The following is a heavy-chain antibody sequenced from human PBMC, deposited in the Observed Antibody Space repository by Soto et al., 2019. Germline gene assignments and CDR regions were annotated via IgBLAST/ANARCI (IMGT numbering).Heavy chain of an antibody. D-gene: IGHD3-22*01. Sequence: QVQLQESGPGLVKPSQTLSLTCTVSGGSISSGDYYWSWIRQPPGKGLEWIGYIYYSGSTYYNPSLKSPVSISVDTSKNKFSRKLSSVTAADTAVYYWAREGTYYYDSSGYTAGPWGQGTLVTVSS. CDR2: IYYSGST. CDR3: AREGTYYYDSSGYTAGP. V-gene: IGHV4-30-4*01. J-gene: IGHJ5*02. CDR1: GGSISSGDYY.